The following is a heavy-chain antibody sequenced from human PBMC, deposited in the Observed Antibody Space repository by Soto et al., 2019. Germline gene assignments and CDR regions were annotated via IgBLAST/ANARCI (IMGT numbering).Heavy chain of an antibody. D-gene: IGHD3-10*01. CDR1: GYAFSSYA. V-gene: IGHV1-3*01. J-gene: IGHJ6*02. CDR3: ARLWFDKLSDYNGMDA. CDR2: INAGNGKM. Sequence: ASVKVSCKASGYAFSSYAIYWVRQAPGQRLEWVGWINAGNGKMHYSQQLQDRVTLSRDKSARTATMELSSLRSEDTAVYYCARLWFDKLSDYNGMDAWHQGTTVTV.